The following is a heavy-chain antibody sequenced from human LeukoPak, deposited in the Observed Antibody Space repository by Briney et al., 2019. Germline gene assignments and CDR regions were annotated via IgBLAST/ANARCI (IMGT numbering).Heavy chain of an antibody. J-gene: IGHJ4*02. CDR2: IYHSGST. V-gene: IGHV4-38-2*01. CDR3: ATYRNYVYFDY. Sequence: PSETLSLTCAVPGYSFSSGYYWGWIRQPPGKGLEWIGSIYHSGSTYYNPSLKSRVTISVDTSKNQFSLKLSSVTAADTAMYYCATYRNYVYFDYWGQGTLVTVSS. CDR1: GYSFSSGYY. D-gene: IGHD4-11*01.